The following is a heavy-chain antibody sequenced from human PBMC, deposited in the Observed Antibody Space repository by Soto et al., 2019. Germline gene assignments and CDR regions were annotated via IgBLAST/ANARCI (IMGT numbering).Heavy chain of an antibody. V-gene: IGHV4-30-4*01. D-gene: IGHD3-9*01. CDR2: IYYSGST. J-gene: IGHJ4*02. CDR1: GGSISSGDYY. Sequence: SETLSLTCTVSGGSISSGDYYWSWIRQPPGKGLEWIGYIYYSGSTYYNPSLKSRVTISVDTSKNQFSLKLSSVTAADTAVYYCARHSPDFDWLSQFDYWGQGTLVTVSS. CDR3: ARHSPDFDWLSQFDY.